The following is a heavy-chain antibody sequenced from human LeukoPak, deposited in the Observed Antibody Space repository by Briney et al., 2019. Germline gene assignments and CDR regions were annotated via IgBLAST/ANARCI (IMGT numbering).Heavy chain of an antibody. V-gene: IGHV3-21*01. CDR1: GFTFSSYG. CDR3: ARGAYYGFWSGYSQVNWFDP. Sequence: GGSLRLSCAASGFTFSSYGMHWVRQAPGKGLEWVSSISSSSSYIYYADSVKGRFTISRDNAKNSLYLQMNSLRAEDTAVYYCARGAYYGFWSGYSQVNWFDPWSQGTLVTVSS. CDR2: ISSSSSYI. J-gene: IGHJ5*02. D-gene: IGHD3-3*01.